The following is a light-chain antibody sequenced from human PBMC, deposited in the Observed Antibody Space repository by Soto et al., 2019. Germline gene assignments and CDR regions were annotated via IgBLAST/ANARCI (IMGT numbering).Light chain of an antibody. V-gene: IGLV2-14*01. CDR1: SSDIGGYDY. CDR3: TSYASGSSHVV. CDR2: DGN. Sequence: QSALTQPASVSGSPGQSITLSCTGTSSDIGGYDYVSWYQRHPGKAPKLIIYDGNNRPSGVSNRFAGSKSGNTASLTISGLQAEDDADYYCTSYASGSSHVVFGGGTKLTVL. J-gene: IGLJ2*01.